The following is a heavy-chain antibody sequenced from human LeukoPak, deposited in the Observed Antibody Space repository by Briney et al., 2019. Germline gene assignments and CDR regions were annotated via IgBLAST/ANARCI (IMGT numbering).Heavy chain of an antibody. CDR2: IYHSGKT. Sequence: SETLSLTCTVSGYSISNGYYWGWIRQSPGEGLEWIGNIYHSGKTYYNPSLKSRVIILMDTSKNKFSLKLNSVTAADTAVYYCARRGEWLNRNYYYYYMDVWGKGTMVTVSS. CDR1: GYSISNGYY. CDR3: ARRGEWLNRNYYYYYMDV. D-gene: IGHD3-3*01. V-gene: IGHV4-38-2*02. J-gene: IGHJ6*03.